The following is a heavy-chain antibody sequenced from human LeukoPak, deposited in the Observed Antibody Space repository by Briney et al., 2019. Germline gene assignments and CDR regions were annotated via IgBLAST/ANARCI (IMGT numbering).Heavy chain of an antibody. Sequence: PSETLSLTCTVSGCAISSSSHYWGWIRQPPGMGLEWIGSIYHSGSTVYNPSLKSRVAISVDTSRNQFSLKLNSVTASDTAVYYCARNTTVTDWYFDLWGRGTLVTVSS. J-gene: IGHJ2*01. CDR2: IYHSGST. CDR3: ARNTTVTDWYFDL. V-gene: IGHV4-39*01. D-gene: IGHD4-17*01. CDR1: GCAISSSSHY.